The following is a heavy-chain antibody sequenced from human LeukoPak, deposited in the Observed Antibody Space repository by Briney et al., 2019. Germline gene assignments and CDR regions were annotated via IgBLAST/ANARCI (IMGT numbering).Heavy chain of an antibody. J-gene: IGHJ4*02. Sequence: SETLSLTCSVSGGSISGYYWSWILQPPGKGLEWIGYIHARGSTDYNPSLKSRVTISVDTSKNQFSLRVSSVTAADTAVYYCARHESLDNWTYLDYWGQGTLVTVSS. CDR1: GGSISGYY. D-gene: IGHD3-9*01. CDR3: ARHESLDNWTYLDY. V-gene: IGHV4-4*09. CDR2: IHARGST.